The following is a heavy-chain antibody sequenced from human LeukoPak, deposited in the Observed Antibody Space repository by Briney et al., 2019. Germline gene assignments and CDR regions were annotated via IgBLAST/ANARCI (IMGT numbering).Heavy chain of an antibody. CDR1: GFTFSSYA. CDR2: IPYDGSNK. Sequence: GGSLRLSCAASGFTFSSYAMHWDRQAPGKGLEWEAVIPYDGSNKYYADSVKGRFTISRDNSKNTLYLQMNSLRAEDTAVYYCARGISYYDSSGYSDYWGQGTLVTVSS. CDR3: ARGISYYDSSGYSDY. J-gene: IGHJ4*02. V-gene: IGHV3-30-3*01. D-gene: IGHD3-22*01.